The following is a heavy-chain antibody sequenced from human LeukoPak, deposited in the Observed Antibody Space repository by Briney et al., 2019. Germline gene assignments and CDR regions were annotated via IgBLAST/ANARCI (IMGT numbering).Heavy chain of an antibody. CDR2: INPNSGGT. D-gene: IGHD3-16*02. CDR1: GYTFTGYY. V-gene: IGHV1-2*02. CDR3: ARGVDYVWGSYRYTPPDY. Sequence: GASVKVSCKASGYTFTGYYMHWVRQAPGQGLEWMGWINPNSGGTNYAQKFQGRVTMTRDTSISTAYMELSRLRSDATAVYYCARGVDYVWGSYRYTPPDYWGQGTLVTVSS. J-gene: IGHJ4*02.